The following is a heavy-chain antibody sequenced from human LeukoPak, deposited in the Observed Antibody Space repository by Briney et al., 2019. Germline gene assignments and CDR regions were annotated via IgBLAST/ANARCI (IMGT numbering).Heavy chain of an antibody. CDR3: ARGGAAPDY. CDR1: RFVFSSTG. D-gene: IGHD1-26*01. Sequence: GGSLRLSCAASRFVFSSTGMHWVRQAPGKGLEWVAYIRYDGSDKFYADSVKGRFTISRDNSKNTLYLQMNSLRAEDTAVYYCARGGAAPDYWGQGTLVTVSS. J-gene: IGHJ4*02. CDR2: IRYDGSDK. V-gene: IGHV3-30*02.